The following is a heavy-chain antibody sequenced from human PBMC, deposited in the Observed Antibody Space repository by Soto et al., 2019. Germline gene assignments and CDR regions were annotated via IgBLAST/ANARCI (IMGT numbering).Heavy chain of an antibody. J-gene: IGHJ6*01. D-gene: IGHD6-13*01. CDR3: ARVDSSRNYYYYGMDV. CDR1: GGTFSSYA. Sequence: SVKVSCKASGGTFSSYAISWVRQAPGQGLEWMGGIIPIFGTANYAQKFQGRVTITADESTSTAYMELSSLRSEDTAVYYCARVDSSRNYYYYGMDVWGQGTTVTVS. V-gene: IGHV1-69*13. CDR2: IIPIFGTA.